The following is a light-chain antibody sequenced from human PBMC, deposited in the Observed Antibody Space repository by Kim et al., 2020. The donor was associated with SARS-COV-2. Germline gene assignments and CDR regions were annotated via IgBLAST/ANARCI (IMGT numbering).Light chain of an antibody. CDR3: QQYNDWPWS. CDR1: QSISTN. CDR2: VAS. J-gene: IGKJ1*01. V-gene: IGKV3-15*01. Sequence: VSPGEGATLSCRTSQSISTNLAWYQQKPGQAPRLLIYVASTRDTGIPDRFSGSGSGTEFTLTISSLQSEDFAAYYCQQYNDWPWSFGQGTKVEIK.